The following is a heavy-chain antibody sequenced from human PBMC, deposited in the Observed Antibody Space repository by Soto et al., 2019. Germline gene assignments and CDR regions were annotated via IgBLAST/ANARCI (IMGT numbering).Heavy chain of an antibody. CDR3: TRSLSFIASGRDWFDP. CDR2: IYYSGST. CDR1: GGSISSGGYY. J-gene: IGHJ5*02. V-gene: IGHV4-31*03. D-gene: IGHD6-13*01. Sequence: SETLSLTCTVSGGSISSGGYYWSWIRQHPGKGLEWIGYIYYSGSTYYNPSLKSRVTISVDTSKNQFSLKLSSVTAADTAVYYCTRSLSFIASGRDWFDPWGQGTLVTVSS.